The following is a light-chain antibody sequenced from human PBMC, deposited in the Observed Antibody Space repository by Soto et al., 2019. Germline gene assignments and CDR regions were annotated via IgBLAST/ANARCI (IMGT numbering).Light chain of an antibody. CDR2: DTS. CDR3: QQYGSSPLT. V-gene: IGKV3-20*01. Sequence: EIVLTQSPATLSVSPGERATLSCRASQSVNKHLAWYQHRPGQAPRLLIYDTSYRATGIPDRFSGSGSGTDFTLTISRLEPEDFAVYYCQQYGSSPLTFGGGTKVDIK. CDR1: QSVNKH. J-gene: IGKJ4*01.